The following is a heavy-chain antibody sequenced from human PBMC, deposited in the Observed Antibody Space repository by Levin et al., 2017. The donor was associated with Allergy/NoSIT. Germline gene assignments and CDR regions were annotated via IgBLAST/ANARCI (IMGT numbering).Heavy chain of an antibody. CDR2: ISAYTGNI. Sequence: GESLKISCTASGFTFSSFGFSWVRQAPGQGLEWMGWISAYTGNINFAQNFQGRVSMTTDTFTNTSYRELRGLTSDDTAFYYCTVSDVNSDGKRAEFSHHWGPGTLVTVSS. J-gene: IGHJ1*01. CDR1: GFTFSSFG. D-gene: IGHD2-15*01. CDR3: TVSDVNSDGKRAEFSHH. V-gene: IGHV1-18*01.